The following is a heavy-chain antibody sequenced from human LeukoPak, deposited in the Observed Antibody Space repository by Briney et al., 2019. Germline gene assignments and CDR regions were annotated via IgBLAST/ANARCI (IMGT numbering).Heavy chain of an antibody. D-gene: IGHD3-10*01. CDR1: GFTFSYYW. V-gene: IGHV3-74*01. CDR2: ITGDGSTT. Sequence: GGSLRLSCAASGFTFSYYWMYWVRQAPGKGLVWVSHITGDGSTTNYAASVKGRFTISRDNAKNTLYLQMNSLRVEDTAVYYCVRDWFGEHIWGQGTLVTVSS. J-gene: IGHJ4*02. CDR3: VRDWFGEHI.